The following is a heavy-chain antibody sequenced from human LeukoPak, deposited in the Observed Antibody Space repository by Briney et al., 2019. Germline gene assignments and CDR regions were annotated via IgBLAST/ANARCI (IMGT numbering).Heavy chain of an antibody. J-gene: IGHJ4*02. Sequence: PSETLSLTCTVSGGSISSSSYYWGWIRQPQGKGLEWIGSIYYSGSTYYNPSLKSRVTISVYTSKNQFSLKLSSVTAADTAVYYCARRAAAAGTWDYWGQGTLVTVSS. CDR3: ARRAAAAGTWDY. CDR1: GGSISSSSYY. V-gene: IGHV4-39*01. CDR2: IYYSGST. D-gene: IGHD6-13*01.